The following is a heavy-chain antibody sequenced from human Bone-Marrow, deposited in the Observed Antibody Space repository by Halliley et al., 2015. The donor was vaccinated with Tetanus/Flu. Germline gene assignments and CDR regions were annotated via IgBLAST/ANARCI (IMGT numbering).Heavy chain of an antibody. CDR2: SGRT. Sequence: SGRTKNNPSHNSRVTISTGPSSNQFSLKLNSVTAADTALYYCARSKFLVVGPSPFGWFDPWGQGTLVTVSS. CDR3: ARSKFLVVGPSPFGWFDP. J-gene: IGHJ5*02. D-gene: IGHD2-2*01. V-gene: IGHV4-59*01.